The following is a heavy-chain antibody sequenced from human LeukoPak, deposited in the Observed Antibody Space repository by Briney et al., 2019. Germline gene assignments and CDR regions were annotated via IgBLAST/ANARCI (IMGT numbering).Heavy chain of an antibody. J-gene: IGHJ4*02. V-gene: IGHV4-34*01. Sequence: PSETLSLTCAVDGGSFSGYYWSWVRQPPGKGLEWLGEINHSGSTNYNPSLKSRVTISVDTSKYQFSLKLSSVPAADTAVYYCARGGLPTYYDILTGYYPSRHPLDYWGQGTLVTVSS. CDR2: INHSGST. CDR3: ARGGLPTYYDILTGYYPSRHPLDY. D-gene: IGHD3-9*01. CDR1: GGSFSGYY.